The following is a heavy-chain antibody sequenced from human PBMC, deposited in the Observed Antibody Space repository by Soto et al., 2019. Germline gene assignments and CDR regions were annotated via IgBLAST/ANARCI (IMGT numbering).Heavy chain of an antibody. J-gene: IGHJ3*01. V-gene: IGHV3-53*01. CDR1: GFTFSSND. D-gene: IGHD3-10*01. Sequence: EVQLVESGGGLIQPGGSLRLSCAASGFTFSSNDMNWVRQAPGKGLEWVSLIYSGGSTYYADSVKGRFTISRDNSKNTLYLEMPRLSAEAPPVYYCASRPLLPGAPWRQGTMVTVSS. CDR2: IYSGGST. CDR3: ASRPLLPGAP.